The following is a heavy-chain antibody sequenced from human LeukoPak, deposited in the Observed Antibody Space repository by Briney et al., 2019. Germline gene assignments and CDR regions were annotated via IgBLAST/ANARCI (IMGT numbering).Heavy chain of an antibody. CDR1: NVSISSDTHF. J-gene: IGHJ3*02. CDR3: ARGPYSYDSSGAFDI. CDR2: ISSSGST. Sequence: ASETLSLTCTVSNVSISSDTHFWSWIRQPAGKGLEWIGRISSSGSTNYNPSLKSRVTISVDTSKNQFSLKLSSVTAADTAVYFCARGPYSYDSSGAFDIWGQGTMVTVSS. V-gene: IGHV4-61*02. D-gene: IGHD3-22*01.